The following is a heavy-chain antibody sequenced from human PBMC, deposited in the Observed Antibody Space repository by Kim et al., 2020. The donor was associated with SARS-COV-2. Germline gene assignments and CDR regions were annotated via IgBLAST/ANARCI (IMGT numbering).Heavy chain of an antibody. Sequence: SETLSLTCTVSGGSISSYYWSWIRQPPGKGLEWIGYIYYSGSTNYNLSLKSRVTISVDTSKNQFSLKLSSVTAADTAVYYCAAQSPAIGGFDPWGQGTLVTVSS. CDR2: IYYSGST. D-gene: IGHD3-22*01. J-gene: IGHJ5*02. CDR1: GGSISSYY. CDR3: AAQSPAIGGFDP. V-gene: IGHV4-59*13.